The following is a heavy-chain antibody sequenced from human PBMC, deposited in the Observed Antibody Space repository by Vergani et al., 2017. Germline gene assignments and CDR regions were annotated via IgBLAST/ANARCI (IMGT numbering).Heavy chain of an antibody. J-gene: IGHJ4*02. D-gene: IGHD6-13*01. CDR3: AKLGIAAARYYFDY. CDR2: INHSGST. Sequence: QVQLQQWGAGLLKPSETLSLTCAVYGGSFSGYYWSWIRQPPGKGLEWIGEINHSGSTNYNPSLKSRVTISVDTSKNQFSLKLSSVTAADTAVYYCAKLGIAAARYYFDYWGQGTLVTVSS. V-gene: IGHV4-34*01. CDR1: GGSFSGYY.